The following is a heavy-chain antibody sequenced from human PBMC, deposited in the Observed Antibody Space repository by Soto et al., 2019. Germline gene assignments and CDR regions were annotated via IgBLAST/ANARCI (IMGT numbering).Heavy chain of an antibody. CDR3: ARANYGSGSYYNVYFPHNGFDP. CDR2: IYYSGST. CDR1: GGTIRSGGYY. V-gene: IGHV4-31*11. J-gene: IGHJ5*02. Sequence: PSETLSLTCAVSGGTIRSGGYYWSWIRQHPGKGLEWIGYIYYSGSTYYNPSLKSRVTISVDTSKNQFSLKLSSVTAADTAVYYCARANYGSGSYYNVYFPHNGFDPWGQGTLVTVSS. D-gene: IGHD3-10*01.